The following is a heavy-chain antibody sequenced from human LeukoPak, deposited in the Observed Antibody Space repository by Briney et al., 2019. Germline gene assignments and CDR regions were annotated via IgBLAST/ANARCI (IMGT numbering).Heavy chain of an antibody. CDR3: ASTPAYYYDSSGYYAFDY. V-gene: IGHV4-59*01. Sequence: TSETLSLTCTVSGGSMSGSYWSWIRQPPGKGLEWIGYIYYSGNTEYNPSLKSRVTISVDTSKNQFSLKLSSVTAAVTAVYYCASTPAYYYDSSGYYAFDYWGQGTLVTVSS. J-gene: IGHJ4*02. CDR1: GGSMSGSY. CDR2: IYYSGNT. D-gene: IGHD3-22*01.